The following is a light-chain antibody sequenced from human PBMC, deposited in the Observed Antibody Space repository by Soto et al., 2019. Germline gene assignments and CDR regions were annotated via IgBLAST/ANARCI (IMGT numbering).Light chain of an antibody. J-gene: IGKJ3*01. CDR3: QQLNSYPIT. CDR2: STS. V-gene: IGKV1-9*01. CDR1: QGLSSY. Sequence: DIQLTQSPSFLSASVGDRVTITCRASQGLSSYLAWYQQKPGTAPKLLIYSTSTLQSGVPARFSGSASGTEFTLTISSLQPEYFATYYCQQLNSYPITFGPGTKVDI.